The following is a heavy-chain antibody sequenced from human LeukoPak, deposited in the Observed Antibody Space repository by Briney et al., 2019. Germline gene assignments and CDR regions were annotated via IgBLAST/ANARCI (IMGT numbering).Heavy chain of an antibody. D-gene: IGHD2-2*01. CDR2: MNPNSGNT. J-gene: IGHJ5*02. Sequence: GASVKVSCKASGYTFTSYDINWVRQATGQGLEWMGWMNPNSGNTGYAQKFQGRVTMTRNTSISTAYMELSSLRSDDTAVYYCARDVRGDCSSTSCYEGNWFDPWGQGTLVTVSS. CDR3: ARDVRGDCSSTSCYEGNWFDP. CDR1: GYTFTSYD. V-gene: IGHV1-8*01.